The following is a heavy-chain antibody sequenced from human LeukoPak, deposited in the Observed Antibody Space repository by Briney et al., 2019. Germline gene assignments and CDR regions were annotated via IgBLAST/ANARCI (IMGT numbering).Heavy chain of an antibody. V-gene: IGHV4-59*08. Sequence: SETLSLTCTVSGGSISSYYWTWIRQFPGKGLEWIGYIYFSGSTTYIPTLKSRVTISLDTSKNQFSLKLTSVTAADTAVYYCASHIYCNSTSCYDYRGQGTLVTVSS. CDR2: IYFSGST. CDR1: GGSISSYY. D-gene: IGHD2-2*01. CDR3: ASHIYCNSTSCYDY. J-gene: IGHJ4*02.